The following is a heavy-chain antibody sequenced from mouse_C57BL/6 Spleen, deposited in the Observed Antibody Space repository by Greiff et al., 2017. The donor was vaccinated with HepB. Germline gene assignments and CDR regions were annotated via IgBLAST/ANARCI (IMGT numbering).Heavy chain of an antibody. J-gene: IGHJ1*03. V-gene: IGHV1-39*01. CDR3: ASSHYYGSSRHWYFDV. Sequence: VQLQQSGPELVKPGASVKISCKASGYSFTDYNMNWVKQSNGKSLEWIGVINPNYGTTSYNQKFKGKATLTGDQSSSTAYMQLNSLTSEDSAVYDCASSHYYGSSRHWYFDVWGTGTTVTVSS. CDR1: GYSFTDYN. CDR2: INPNYGTT. D-gene: IGHD1-1*01.